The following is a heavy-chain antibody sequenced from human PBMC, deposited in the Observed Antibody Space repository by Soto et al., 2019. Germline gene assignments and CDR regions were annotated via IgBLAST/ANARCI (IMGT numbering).Heavy chain of an antibody. CDR1: GFSFSTYD. Sequence: GSLRLSCAASGFSFSTYDMNWVRQAPGKGLEWVSYISGGSSRIFYADSVKGRFTISRDNAKNSLYLQMNSLRDEDTGVYYCARVIYGGWSTIKDYYYYAMDVWGQGTTVTVSS. J-gene: IGHJ6*02. CDR2: ISGGSSRI. V-gene: IGHV3-48*02. CDR3: ARVIYGGWSTIKDYYYYAMDV. D-gene: IGHD5-12*01.